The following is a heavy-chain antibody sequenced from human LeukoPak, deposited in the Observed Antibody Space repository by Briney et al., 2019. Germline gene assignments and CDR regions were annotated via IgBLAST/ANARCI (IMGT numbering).Heavy chain of an antibody. Sequence: SETLSLTCTVSGGSISSHYWSWIRQPPGKGLEWIGYIYYSGSTNYNPSLKSRVTISVDTSKNQFSLKLSSVTAADTAVYYCARGQRYSSSWYRFGYYYGMDVWGQGTTVTVSS. J-gene: IGHJ6*02. CDR1: GGSISSHY. CDR2: IYYSGST. CDR3: ARGQRYSSSWYRFGYYYGMDV. D-gene: IGHD6-13*01. V-gene: IGHV4-59*11.